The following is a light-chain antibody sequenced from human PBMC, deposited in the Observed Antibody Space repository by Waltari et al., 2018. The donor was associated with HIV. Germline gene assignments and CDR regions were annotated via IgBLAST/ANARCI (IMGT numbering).Light chain of an antibody. CDR1: SSDVGGYNS. CDR2: DVS. Sequence: QSALTQPASVSGSPGQSITISCTGTSSDVGGYNSVALYQQHPGKAPKLIIYDVSNRPAGVPYRLSGSKSGNTASLTISGLQAEDEADYYCKSKTSSSTPCVVGTGTKVTVL. J-gene: IGLJ1*01. V-gene: IGLV2-14*03. CDR3: KSKTSSSTPCV.